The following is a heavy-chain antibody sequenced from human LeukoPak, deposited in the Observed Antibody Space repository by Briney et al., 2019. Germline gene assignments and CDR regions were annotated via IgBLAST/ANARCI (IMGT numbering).Heavy chain of an antibody. J-gene: IGHJ2*01. Sequence: LAGGSLRLSCAASGFTFSSYDFPWVRHAPGKGLEWVSAIGVTGDTYYADSVKGRFTISRENAANSLYLQMHSLRAGDTALYYCTREFCGSRAACAGGFYYDVWGRGTLVTVSS. CDR3: TREFCGSRAACAGGFYYDV. V-gene: IGHV3-13*01. D-gene: IGHD2-15*01. CDR1: GFTFSSYD. CDR2: IGVTGDT.